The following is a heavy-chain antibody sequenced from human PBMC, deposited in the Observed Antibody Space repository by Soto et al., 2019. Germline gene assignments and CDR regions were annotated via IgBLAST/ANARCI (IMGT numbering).Heavy chain of an antibody. CDR1: GGLFTTYA. Sequence: QVQLVQSGAEVRKPGSSVKVSCKASGGLFTTYAITWVRQAPGEGLEWVGGIIPLFATTHYAQKFQGRATITADESTNTAYLELTRLRSEDTAVYYCARMKLARLDLWGQGTLVTVSS. CDR3: ARMKLARLDL. J-gene: IGHJ4*02. V-gene: IGHV1-69*01. CDR2: IIPLFATT.